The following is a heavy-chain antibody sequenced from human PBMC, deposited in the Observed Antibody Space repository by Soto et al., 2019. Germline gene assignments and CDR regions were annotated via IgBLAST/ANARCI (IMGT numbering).Heavy chain of an antibody. CDR1: GFTFTKYS. CDR2: ISYSGETK. V-gene: IGHV3-48*02. CDR3: VRGVVVVVGSTAENFDH. Sequence: TGGSLRLSCVTSGFTFTKYSMNWVRQAPGKGLEWVSYISYSGETKYYADSLKGRYAISRDGAKNSVYLQMNSLRDEDTAFYYCVRGVVVVVGSTAENFDHWGQGTLVTVSS. D-gene: IGHD2-15*01. J-gene: IGHJ4*02.